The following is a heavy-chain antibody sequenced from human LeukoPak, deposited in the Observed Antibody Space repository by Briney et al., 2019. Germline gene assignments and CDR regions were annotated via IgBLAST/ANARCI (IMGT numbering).Heavy chain of an antibody. CDR3: AKVCSSTSCFDY. D-gene: IGHD2-2*01. J-gene: IGHJ4*02. Sequence: PGGSLRLSCAASGLTFSSYWMSWVRQAPGKGLEWVANIKQDGSEKYYVDSVKGRFTISRDNAKNSLYLQMNSLRAEDTAVYYCAKVCSSTSCFDYWGQGTLVTVSS. V-gene: IGHV3-7*03. CDR1: GLTFSSYW. CDR2: IKQDGSEK.